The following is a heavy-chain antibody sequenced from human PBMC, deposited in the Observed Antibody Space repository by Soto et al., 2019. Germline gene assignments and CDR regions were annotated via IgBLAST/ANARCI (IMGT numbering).Heavy chain of an antibody. CDR1: GFTFGSYS. CDR3: ARDRGLGVDY. CDR2: ISSSSSYI. J-gene: IGHJ4*02. Sequence: EVQLVESGGGLVQPGGSLRLSCAASGFTFGSYSMNWVRQAPGKGLEWVSSISSSSSYIYYADSVKGRFTISRDNAKNSLYLQMNSLRAEDTAVYYCARDRGLGVDYWGQGALVTVSS. V-gene: IGHV3-21*01. D-gene: IGHD3-10*01.